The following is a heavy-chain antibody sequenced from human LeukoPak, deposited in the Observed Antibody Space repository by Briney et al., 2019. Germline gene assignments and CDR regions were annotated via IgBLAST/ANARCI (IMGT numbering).Heavy chain of an antibody. Sequence: AGGSLRLSCAASGFTFSSYSMNWVRQAPGKGLEWVSSISSSSSYIYYADSVKGRFTISRDNAKNSLYLQMNSLRAEDTAVYYCARPSAMPWDYYYYMDVWGKGTTVTVSS. CDR2: ISSSSSYI. V-gene: IGHV3-21*01. CDR3: ARPSAMPWDYYYYMDV. J-gene: IGHJ6*03. CDR1: GFTFSSYS. D-gene: IGHD2-2*01.